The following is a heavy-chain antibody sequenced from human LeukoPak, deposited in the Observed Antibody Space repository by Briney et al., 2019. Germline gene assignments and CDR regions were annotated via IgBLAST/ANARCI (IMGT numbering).Heavy chain of an antibody. J-gene: IGHJ4*02. CDR2: IVVGSGNT. CDR3: AADRYDSSGYPYYFDY. CDR1: GFAFTSSA. D-gene: IGHD3-22*01. V-gene: IGHV1-58*02. Sequence: VASVKVSCKASGFAFTSSAMQWVRQARGQRLEWIGWIVVGSGNTNYAQKFQERVTITRDMSTSTAYMELSSLRSEDTAVYYCAADRYDSSGYPYYFDYWGQGTLVTVSS.